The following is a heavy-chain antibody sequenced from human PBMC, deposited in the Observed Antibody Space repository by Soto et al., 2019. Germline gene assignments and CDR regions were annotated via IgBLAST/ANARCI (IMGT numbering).Heavy chain of an antibody. D-gene: IGHD3-10*01. CDR1: GFTFSSYW. V-gene: IGHV3-74*01. CDR2: IKSDGRNI. J-gene: IGHJ4*02. CDR3: ARGGFSGSGSFIQGDY. Sequence: EVQLVESGGGLVQPGGSLRLSCAASGFTFSSYWMHWVRQAPGKGLVWVSRIKSDGRNINYADSVKGRFTISRDNAKNTLYLQMNSLRAEETAIYYCARGGFSGSGSFIQGDYWGQGTLVTVSS.